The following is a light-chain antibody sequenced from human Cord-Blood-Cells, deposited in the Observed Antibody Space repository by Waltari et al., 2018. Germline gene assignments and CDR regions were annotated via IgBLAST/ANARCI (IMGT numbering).Light chain of an antibody. CDR3: QQYNSYSWT. CDR2: KAS. V-gene: IGKV1-5*03. CDR1: QSISSW. Sequence: DIQMTPSPSTLSASVGARVPITCRASQSISSWLAWYQQKPGKAPKLLIYKASSLESGVPSRFSGSGSGTEFTLTISSLQPDDFATYYCQQYNSYSWTFGQGTKVEIK. J-gene: IGKJ1*01.